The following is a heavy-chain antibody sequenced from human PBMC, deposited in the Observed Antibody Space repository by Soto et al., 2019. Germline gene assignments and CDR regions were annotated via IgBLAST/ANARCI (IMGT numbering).Heavy chain of an antibody. D-gene: IGHD6-6*01. V-gene: IGHV1-69*13. Sequence: SVKVSCKASGGTLSSYSISWVRQAPGQGLEWMGGIIPIFGTANYAQKFQGRVTITADESTSTAYMELSSLRSEDTAVYYCAIEYSSSPPYYPIGYWGQGTLVTVPQ. CDR1: GGTLSSYS. J-gene: IGHJ4*02. CDR2: IIPIFGTA. CDR3: AIEYSSSPPYYPIGY.